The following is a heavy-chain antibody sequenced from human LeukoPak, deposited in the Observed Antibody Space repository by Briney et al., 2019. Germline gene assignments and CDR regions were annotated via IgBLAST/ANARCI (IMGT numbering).Heavy chain of an antibody. CDR1: GFTFSSYA. CDR3: AKVRNYDSSAYYWNDAFDI. D-gene: IGHD3-22*01. V-gene: IGHV3-23*01. CDR2: ISGSGDTT. Sequence: PGGSLRLSCAASGFTFSSYAMTWVRQAPGKGLEWVSTISGSGDTTYFADSVKGRFTISTDNSKNTLYLQMDTLRAEDTAVYYCAKVRNYDSSAYYWNDAFDIWGQGTKVTVSS. J-gene: IGHJ3*02.